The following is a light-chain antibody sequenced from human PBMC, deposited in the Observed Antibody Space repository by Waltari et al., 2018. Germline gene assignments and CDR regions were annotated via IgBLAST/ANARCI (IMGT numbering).Light chain of an antibody. CDR2: GAS. CDR1: QRLNKNY. V-gene: IGKV3-20*01. Sequence: RASQRLNKNYLAWYRQNPGRAPTLLIYGASSRATGIPDRFSGSGSGTDFSLTINRLEPEDFAVYYCQQYGSSVMYTFGQGTKLEIK. CDR3: QQYGSSVMYT. J-gene: IGKJ2*01.